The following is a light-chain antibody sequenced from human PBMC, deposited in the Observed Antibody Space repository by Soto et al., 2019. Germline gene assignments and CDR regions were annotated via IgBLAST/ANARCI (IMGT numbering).Light chain of an antibody. V-gene: IGLV2-14*01. CDR1: SSDIGGYNY. CDR2: DVS. J-gene: IGLJ2*01. CDR3: SSYTTTTLVV. Sequence: QSALTQPASVSGSPGQSITISCSGTSSDIGGYNYVSWFRQYPGEAPKLLIYDVSNRPPGVSYRFSGSKSGNVASLTISGLQAEDEADYHCSSYTTTTLVVFGGGTKLTVL.